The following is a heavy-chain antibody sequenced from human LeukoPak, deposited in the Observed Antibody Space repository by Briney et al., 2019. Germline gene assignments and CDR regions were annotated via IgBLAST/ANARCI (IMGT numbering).Heavy chain of an antibody. CDR2: IYPGDSDT. D-gene: IGHD6-13*01. CDR3: ARSGMGIAAHHYYYGMDV. CDR1: GYSFTRYW. V-gene: IGHV5-51*01. Sequence: GESLKISCKGSGYSFTRYWIGWVRQMPGKGLEWMGIIYPGDSDTRYSPSFQGQVTISADKSISTAYLQWSSLKASDTAMYYCARSGMGIAAHHYYYGMDVWGQGTTVTVSS. J-gene: IGHJ6*02.